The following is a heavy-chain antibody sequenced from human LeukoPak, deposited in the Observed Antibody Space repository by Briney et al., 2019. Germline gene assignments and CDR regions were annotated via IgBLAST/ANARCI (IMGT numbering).Heavy chain of an antibody. Sequence: ASVKVSCTASGYTFTNYYIHWVRQAPGQGLEWMGVINSSGGSTDYAQKFQGRVTMTRYTSTSTVYMELRSLRSEDTAVYYCARDPQGDYYYGMDVWGQGTTVTVSS. V-gene: IGHV1-46*01. CDR2: INSSGGST. J-gene: IGHJ6*02. CDR3: ARDPQGDYYYGMDV. CDR1: GYTFTNYY.